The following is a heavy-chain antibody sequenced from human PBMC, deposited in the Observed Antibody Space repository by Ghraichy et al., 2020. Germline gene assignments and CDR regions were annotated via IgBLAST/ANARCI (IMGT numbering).Heavy chain of an antibody. J-gene: IGHJ4*02. CDR1: GYTLTDLS. CDR3: ATFFSGYYLDY. CDR2: FDPEDGET. D-gene: IGHD3-22*01. V-gene: IGHV1-24*01. Sequence: ASVKVSCKVSGYTLTDLSMHWVRHAPGNGLEWMGGFDPEDGETIYAQKFQGRVTMTEDTSTDTAYMELSSLRSEDTAVYYCATFFSGYYLDYWGQGTLVTVSS.